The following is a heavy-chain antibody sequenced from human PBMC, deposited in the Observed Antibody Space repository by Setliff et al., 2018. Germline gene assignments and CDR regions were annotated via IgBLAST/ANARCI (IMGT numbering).Heavy chain of an antibody. V-gene: IGHV1-46*01. CDR2: INPNDGYT. J-gene: IGHJ4*02. D-gene: IGHD2-15*01. CDR3: IVNMVRPVTGLDS. CDR1: GHSLTSNH. Sequence: ASVKVSCKASGHSLTSNHFHWGRQAPGKGLEWMGTINPNDGYTIYAPAFQGRVAMTTDTSTGTAYMELSGLTSADTAIYYCIVNMVRPVTGLDSWGSGTLVTVSS.